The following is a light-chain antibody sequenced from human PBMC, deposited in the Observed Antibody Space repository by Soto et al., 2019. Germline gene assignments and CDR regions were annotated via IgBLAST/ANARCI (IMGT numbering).Light chain of an antibody. CDR2: DVS. CDR3: SSYTSSSTHV. V-gene: IGLV2-14*03. Sequence: QSALTQPASVSGSPGQSITMSCTGTSSDVGAYTFVSWYQQHPDKVPKLMIFDVSRRPSGVSDRFSGSKSGNTASLTISGLQPEDEADYYCSSYTSSSTHVFGSGTKLTVL. CDR1: SSDVGAYTF. J-gene: IGLJ1*01.